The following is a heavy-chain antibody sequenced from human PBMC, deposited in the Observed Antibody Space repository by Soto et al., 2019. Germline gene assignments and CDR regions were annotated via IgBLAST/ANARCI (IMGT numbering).Heavy chain of an antibody. V-gene: IGHV3-23*01. D-gene: IGHD3-10*01. J-gene: IGHJ4*02. CDR2: ISGNGVST. CDR3: ATSRGSL. Sequence: GXSLRLSCVASGITFSSYSISWVRQAPGKGLEWVSGISGNGVSTPYADSVRGRFTISRDNSQNILYLQMNSLRAEDTAVYHCATSRGSLWGQGALVT. CDR1: GITFSSYS.